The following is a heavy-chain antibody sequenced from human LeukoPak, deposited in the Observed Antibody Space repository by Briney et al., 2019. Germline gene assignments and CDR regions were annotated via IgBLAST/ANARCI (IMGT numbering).Heavy chain of an antibody. D-gene: IGHD3-3*01. V-gene: IGHV4-39*07. CDR2: IYYSGST. Sequence: SETLSLTCTVSGGSISSSSYYWGWIRQPPGKGREWIGSIYYSGSTYYNPSLKSRVTISVDTSKNQFSLKLSSVTAADTAVYYCARDGTTIFGVVITGWFDPWGQGTLVTVSS. J-gene: IGHJ5*02. CDR1: GGSISSSSYY. CDR3: ARDGTTIFGVVITGWFDP.